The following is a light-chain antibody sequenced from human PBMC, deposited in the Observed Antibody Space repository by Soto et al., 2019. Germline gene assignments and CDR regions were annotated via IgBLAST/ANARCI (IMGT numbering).Light chain of an antibody. J-gene: IGKJ4*01. CDR3: QKYNSAPLT. Sequence: DIQMTQSPSSLSASVGDRVTITCRASQGISNYLAWYQQKPGKVPKLLIYAASTLQSGVPSRFSGSGYGTDFTLTISSLKHEDVATYYCQKYNSAPLTFGGGTKVAIK. CDR2: AAS. V-gene: IGKV1-27*01. CDR1: QGISNY.